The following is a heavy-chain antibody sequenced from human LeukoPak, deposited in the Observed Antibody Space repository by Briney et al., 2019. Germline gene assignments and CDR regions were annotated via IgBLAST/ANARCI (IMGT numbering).Heavy chain of an antibody. CDR1: GFTFSNYD. Sequence: PGGSLRLSCAASGFTFSNYDMNWLRQATGKGLEWVSGIGIPGDTYYPDSVKGRFTISRENAKNSLYLQMNSLRAGDTAVYFCARAHVAGGVAFDIWGQGTMVTVSS. V-gene: IGHV3-13*01. J-gene: IGHJ3*02. CDR2: IGIPGDT. D-gene: IGHD3-16*01. CDR3: ARAHVAGGVAFDI.